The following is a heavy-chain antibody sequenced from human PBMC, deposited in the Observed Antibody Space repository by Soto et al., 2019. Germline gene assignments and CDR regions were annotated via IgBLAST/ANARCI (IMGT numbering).Heavy chain of an antibody. D-gene: IGHD1-1*01. J-gene: IGHJ4*02. V-gene: IGHV3-23*01. CDR2: ISGRGDST. CDR3: AKRATGTYFDY. CDR1: GFTFSSYA. Sequence: EVQLLESGGGLLEPGGSVSFSCAASGFTFSSYAMSWFPRAPGRGLGWVSVISGRGDSTYYADSVKGRFTISRDNSKNTLYLQMNSLRAEDTAVYYCAKRATGTYFDYWGQGTLVTVSS.